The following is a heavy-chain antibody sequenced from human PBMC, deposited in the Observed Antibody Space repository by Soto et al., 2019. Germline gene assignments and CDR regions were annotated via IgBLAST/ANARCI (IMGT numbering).Heavy chain of an antibody. Sequence: SETLSLTCTVSGGSISSYYWSWIRQPPGKGLEWIGYIYYSGSTNYNPSLKSRVTISVDTSKNQFSLKLSSVTAADTAVYYCARTSDWFDPWGQGTLVTVSS. CDR3: ARTSDWFDP. CDR1: GGSISSYY. J-gene: IGHJ5*02. V-gene: IGHV4-59*08. CDR2: IYYSGST.